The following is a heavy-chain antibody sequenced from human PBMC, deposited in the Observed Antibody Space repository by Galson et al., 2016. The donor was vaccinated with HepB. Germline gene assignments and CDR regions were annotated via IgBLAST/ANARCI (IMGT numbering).Heavy chain of an antibody. D-gene: IGHD4-11*01. V-gene: IGHV3-7*01. Sequence: SLRLSCAASGFTFSNYWLAWVRQAPGKALEWVANIDGDGSVKNHAAPVRGRFTVSRDNAKNSLYLQMNSLRVDDTAIYYCAIDKAYSAFDPWGQGTLVIVSS. J-gene: IGHJ5*02. CDR3: AIDKAYSAFDP. CDR1: GFTFSNYW. CDR2: IDGDGSVK.